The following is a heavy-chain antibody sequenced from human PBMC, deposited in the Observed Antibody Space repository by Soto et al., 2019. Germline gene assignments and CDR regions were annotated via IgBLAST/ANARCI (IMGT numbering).Heavy chain of an antibody. D-gene: IGHD3-10*01. J-gene: IGHJ6*01. CDR2: ITTYNGNT. V-gene: IGHV1-18*01. CDR3: ARDGGFGGYYHYYGMDV. Sequence: QVQLVQSGAEVKKPGASVKVSCKASGYSFNAYGISWVRQAPGQGLEWMGRITTYNGNTNYAQKFQGRVTMTTDTSTSTGYMELRSLRSDDTALYYCARDGGFGGYYHYYGMDVW. CDR1: GYSFNAYG.